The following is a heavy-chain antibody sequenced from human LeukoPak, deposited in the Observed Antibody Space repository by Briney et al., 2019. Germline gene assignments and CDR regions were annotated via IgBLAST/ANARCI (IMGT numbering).Heavy chain of an antibody. J-gene: IGHJ4*02. D-gene: IGHD3-3*01. V-gene: IGHV4-59*08. CDR3: ARSRRMIDFWSGPPGGWYFDY. CDR2: IYYSGST. CDR1: GGSISSYY. Sequence: SETLSLTCTVSGGSISSYYWSWIRQPPGKGLEWIGYIYYSGSTNYNPSLKSRVTISVDTSKNQFSLKLSSVTAADTAVYYCARSRRMIDFWSGPPGGWYFDYWGQGTLVTVSS.